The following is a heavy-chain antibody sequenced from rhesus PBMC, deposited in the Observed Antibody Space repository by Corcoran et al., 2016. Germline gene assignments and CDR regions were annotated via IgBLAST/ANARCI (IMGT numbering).Heavy chain of an antibody. CDR3: ARLGGWYYFDY. Sequence: QVTLKESGPALVKPTQTLTLTCTFSGFSISTTGTGVGWIRQPPGKALEWLASIYWNDSKYYITSLKSRLTISKATSKNQVVLTMPNMDPVDTATYYCARLGGWYYFDYWGQGVLVTVSS. V-gene: IGHV2-95*01. J-gene: IGHJ4*01. CDR1: GFSISTTGTG. D-gene: IGHD6-37*01. CDR2: IYWNDSK.